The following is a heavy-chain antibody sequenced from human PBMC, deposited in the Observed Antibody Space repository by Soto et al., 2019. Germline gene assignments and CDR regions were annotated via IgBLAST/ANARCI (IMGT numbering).Heavy chain of an antibody. J-gene: IGHJ6*02. CDR2: ISAYNGNT. D-gene: IGHD2-2*01. CDR1: GYTFTSYG. V-gene: IGHV1-18*01. Sequence: GASVKVSCKASGYTFTSYGISWVRQAPGQGLEWMGWISAYNGNTNYAQKLQGRVTMTTDTSTSTAYMELRSLRSDDTAGYYCARGFDIVVVPAATNYYYYGMDVWSQGTTVTVSS. CDR3: ARGFDIVVVPAATNYYYYGMDV.